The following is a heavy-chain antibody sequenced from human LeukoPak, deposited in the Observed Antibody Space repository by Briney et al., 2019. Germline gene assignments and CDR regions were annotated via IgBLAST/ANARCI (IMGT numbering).Heavy chain of an antibody. CDR2: INWNGGST. CDR1: GFTFDDYG. Sequence: SGGSLRLSCAASGFTFDDYGMSWVRQAPGKGLEWVSGINWNGGSTGYADSVKGRFTISRDNAKNSLYLQMNSLRAEDTALYYCARDLVAARAFDYWGQGTLVTVSS. D-gene: IGHD6-6*01. CDR3: ARDLVAARAFDY. V-gene: IGHV3-20*04. J-gene: IGHJ4*02.